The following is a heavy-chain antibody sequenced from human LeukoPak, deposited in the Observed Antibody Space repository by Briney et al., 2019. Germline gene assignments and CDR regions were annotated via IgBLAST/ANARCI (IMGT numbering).Heavy chain of an antibody. CDR2: ISSYNGNT. CDR3: ARGGEYCGGDCFDP. D-gene: IGHD2-21*01. V-gene: IGHV1-18*01. CDR1: DNTFTNYG. Sequence: ASVTVSCKGSDNTFTNYGINWVRQAPGQGLEWMGWISSYNGNTKYAQKLQGRVTMTTDTSTSTAYMELRSLRSDDTAVYYCARGGEYCGGDCFDPWGQGTLVTVSS. J-gene: IGHJ5*02.